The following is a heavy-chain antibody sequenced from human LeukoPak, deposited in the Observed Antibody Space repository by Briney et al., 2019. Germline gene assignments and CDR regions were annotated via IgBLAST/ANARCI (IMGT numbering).Heavy chain of an antibody. CDR1: GFTFSSYA. Sequence: GGSLRLSCGASGFTFSSYAMSWVRQAPGKGLEWVSSISDSGGSTYYAGSVKGRFTISRDNSQNTLSLQMNSLRAEDTAVYYCAKPGEGAAAGRPLYYFDYWGQGTLVTVCS. CDR3: AKPGEGAAAGRPLYYFDY. D-gene: IGHD6-13*01. CDR2: ISDSGGST. V-gene: IGHV3-23*01. J-gene: IGHJ4*02.